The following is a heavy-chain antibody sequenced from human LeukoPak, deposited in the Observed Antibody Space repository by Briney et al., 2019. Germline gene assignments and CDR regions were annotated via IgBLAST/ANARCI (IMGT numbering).Heavy chain of an antibody. J-gene: IGHJ4*02. Sequence: QPGGSLRLSCAASGFTVSTTYLTWLRQAPGKGLEWVSVIYSGGNTYPTDSVKGRFTIFTDNSENTLYLQMNSLRAEDTAVYYCASNGGNSGTFLQLDYWGQGTLVTVSS. CDR3: ASNGGNSGTFLQLDY. V-gene: IGHV3-66*02. D-gene: IGHD1-26*01. CDR2: IYSGGNT. CDR1: GFTVSTTY.